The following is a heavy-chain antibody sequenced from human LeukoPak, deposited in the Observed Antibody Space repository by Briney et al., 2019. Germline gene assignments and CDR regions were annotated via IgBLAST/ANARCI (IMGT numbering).Heavy chain of an antibody. CDR1: GGSISSNY. Sequence: SETLSLTCTVSGGSISSNYWSWIRQPPGKGLEWIGYIYYSGSTNCNPSLKSRVTISVDTSKNQFSLKLSSVAAADTAVYYCARGGRLGFDPWGQGTLATVSS. CDR3: ARGGRLGFDP. CDR2: IYYSGST. D-gene: IGHD3-16*01. J-gene: IGHJ5*02. V-gene: IGHV4-59*01.